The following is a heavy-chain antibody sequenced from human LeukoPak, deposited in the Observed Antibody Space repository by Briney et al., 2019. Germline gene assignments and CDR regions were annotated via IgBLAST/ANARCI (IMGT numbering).Heavy chain of an antibody. CDR2: INSDGSYT. CDR1: GFSLSNYW. Sequence: HSGGALRLSCVASGFSLSNYWMYWGRQTPGKGLLWVSRINSDGSYTDYADSAKGRFTISRDNAKDTLYLQMNSLRADDTAVYYCARADNWQSGGAWGQGTLVTVSS. J-gene: IGHJ5*02. CDR3: ARADNWQSGGA. D-gene: IGHD1-1*01. V-gene: IGHV3-74*01.